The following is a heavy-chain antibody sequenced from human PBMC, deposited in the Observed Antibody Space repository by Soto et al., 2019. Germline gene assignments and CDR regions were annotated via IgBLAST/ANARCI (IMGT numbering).Heavy chain of an antibody. D-gene: IGHD3-22*01. CDR2: IYHSGST. CDR3: ASTYYYDSSGSNYFDY. CDR1: GGSISSGGYS. V-gene: IGHV4-30-2*01. Sequence: QLQLQESGSGLVKPSQTLSLTCAVSGGSISSGGYSWSWIRQPPGKGLEWIGYIYHSGSTYYNPSLKSRVTISVDRSKNQFSLKLSSVTAADTGVYYCASTYYYDSSGSNYFDYWGQGTLVTVSS. J-gene: IGHJ4*02.